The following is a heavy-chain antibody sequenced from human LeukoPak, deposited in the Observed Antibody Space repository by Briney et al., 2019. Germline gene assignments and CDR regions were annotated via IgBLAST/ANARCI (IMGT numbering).Heavy chain of an antibody. CDR1: GGSISSGGYY. Sequence: SETLSLTCTVSGGSISSGGYYWSWIRQHPGKGLEWIGYIYYSGSTYYNPSLKSRVTISVDTSKNQFSLKLSSVTAADTAVYYCARDYGSRSYEVGFDPWGQGTLVTVSS. CDR2: IYYSGST. V-gene: IGHV4-31*03. J-gene: IGHJ5*02. CDR3: ARDYGSRSYEVGFDP. D-gene: IGHD3-10*01.